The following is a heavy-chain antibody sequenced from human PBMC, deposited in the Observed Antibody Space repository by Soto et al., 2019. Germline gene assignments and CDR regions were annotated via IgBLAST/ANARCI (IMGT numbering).Heavy chain of an antibody. CDR2: INHSGST. J-gene: IGHJ5*02. D-gene: IGHD2-2*01. CDR3: ARKYCSRTSCSNTSGWFDP. CDR1: GGSFSGYY. Sequence: SETLSLTCAVYGGSFSGYYWSWIRQPPGKGLEWIGEINHSGSTNYNPSLKSRVTISVDTSKNQFSLKLSSVTAADTAVYYCARKYCSRTSCSNTSGWFDPWGQGTLVTVS. V-gene: IGHV4-34*01.